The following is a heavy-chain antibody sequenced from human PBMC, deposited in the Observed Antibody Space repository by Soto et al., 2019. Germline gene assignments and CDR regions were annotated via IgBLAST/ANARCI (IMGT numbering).Heavy chain of an antibody. J-gene: IGHJ6*02. CDR1: GGSISSGDYY. CDR2: IYYSGST. Sequence: LSLTCTVSGGSISSGDYYWSWIRQPPGKGLEWIGYIYYSGSTYYNPSLKSRVTISVDTSKNQFSLKLSSVTAADTAVYYCARDRIVVVPADYYYYYGMDVWGQGTTVTVSS. V-gene: IGHV4-30-4*01. CDR3: ARDRIVVVPADYYYYYGMDV. D-gene: IGHD2-2*01.